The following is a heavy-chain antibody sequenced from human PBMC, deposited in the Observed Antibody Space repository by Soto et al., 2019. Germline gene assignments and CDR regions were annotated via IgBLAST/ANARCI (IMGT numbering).Heavy chain of an antibody. Sequence: QLRLQESGSGVVKTSESLSLTCTVFGASISYGGYSWSWIRPSPGRGLEWIGHITHLENTYFNPSFKSRVSMSIDRTKNHFSLKVTSMAAADKGRYFCVRGCGNDPFEYWGQGILVTVSS. CDR1: GASISYGGYS. CDR3: VRGCGNDPFEY. CDR2: ITHLENT. D-gene: IGHD5-12*01. J-gene: IGHJ4*02. V-gene: IGHV4-30-2*06.